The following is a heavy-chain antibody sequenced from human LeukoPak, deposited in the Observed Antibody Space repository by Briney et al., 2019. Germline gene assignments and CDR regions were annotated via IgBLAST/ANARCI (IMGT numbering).Heavy chain of an antibody. J-gene: IGHJ4*02. CDR3: ARGRRGSRYSGSYYLVY. CDR2: MNPNSGNT. D-gene: IGHD1-26*01. V-gene: IGHV1-8*01. CDR1: GYTFTSYD. Sequence: ASVKVYCKASGYTFTSYDINWVRQATGQGLEWMGWMNPNSGNTGYAQKFQGRVTMTRNTSISTAYMELSGLRSEDTAVYYCARGRRGSRYSGSYYLVYWGQGTLVTVSS.